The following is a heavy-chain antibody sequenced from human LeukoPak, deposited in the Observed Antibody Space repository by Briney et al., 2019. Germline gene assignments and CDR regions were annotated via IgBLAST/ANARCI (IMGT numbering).Heavy chain of an antibody. CDR3: TSYPRSRDGYNWGY. CDR1: GFTLSGSA. J-gene: IGHJ4*02. Sequence: GGSLRLSCAAAGFTLSGSAMHWVRQASGNGLEWVGRIRSKANSYATAYAASVKGRFTISRDDSKNTAYLQMNSLKTEDTAVYYCTSYPRSRDGYNWGYWGQGTLVTVSS. D-gene: IGHD5-24*01. CDR2: IRSKANSYAT. V-gene: IGHV3-73*01.